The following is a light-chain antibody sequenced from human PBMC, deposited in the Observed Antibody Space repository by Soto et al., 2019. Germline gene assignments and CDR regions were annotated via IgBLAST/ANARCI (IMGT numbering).Light chain of an antibody. CDR2: DVS. CDR3: SSYTSSSTVV. J-gene: IGLJ2*01. Sequence: QSALTQPASVSGSPGQSITISCTGTSSDVGGYNYVSWYQQHPGKAPKLMIYDVSNRPSGVSNRFSGSKSGNTASLTISGLQVGDEADYYCSSYTSSSTVVFGGGPKLTVL. V-gene: IGLV2-14*01. CDR1: SSDVGGYNY.